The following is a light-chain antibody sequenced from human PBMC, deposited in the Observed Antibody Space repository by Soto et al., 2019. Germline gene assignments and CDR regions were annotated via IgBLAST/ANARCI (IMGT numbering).Light chain of an antibody. CDR3: GTWDSSLSAVGGV. CDR1: SSNIGNNY. CDR2: ENN. V-gene: IGLV1-51*02. J-gene: IGLJ3*02. Sequence: QSVLTQPPSVSAAPGQKVTISCSGSSSNIGNNYVSWYQQLPGTAPKLLIYENNKRPSGIPDRFSGSKSGTSATLGITGLQTGDEADYYCGTWDSSLSAVGGVFGGGTQLTVL.